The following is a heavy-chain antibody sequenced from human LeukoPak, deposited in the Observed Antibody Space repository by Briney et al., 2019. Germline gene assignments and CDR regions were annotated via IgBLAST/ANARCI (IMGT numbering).Heavy chain of an antibody. CDR3: ARPDYDFWSGSPYYYYYYGMDV. CDR2: IIPIFGTA. V-gene: IGHV1-69*13. J-gene: IGHJ6*02. CDR1: GYTFTSYY. D-gene: IGHD3-3*01. Sequence: SVKVSCKASGYTFTSYYMHWVRQAPGQGLEWMGGIIPIFGTANYAQKFQGRVTITADESTSTAYMELSSLRSEDTAVYYCARPDYDFWSGSPYYYYYYGMDVWGQGTTVTVSS.